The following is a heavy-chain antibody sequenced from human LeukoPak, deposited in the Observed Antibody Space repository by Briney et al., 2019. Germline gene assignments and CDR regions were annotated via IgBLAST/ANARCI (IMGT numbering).Heavy chain of an antibody. CDR3: AGASRNFGSYALDY. Sequence: PGGTLRLSCAASGFIFSSHGMNWVRQAPGKGLEWVSGISPSGDITYYADSVKGRFTISRDNSKNTVYLQMNSLRAEDTAVYYCAGASRNFGSYALDYWGQGTLVTVSS. CDR2: ISPSGDIT. V-gene: IGHV3-23*01. D-gene: IGHD1-26*01. CDR1: GFIFSSHG. J-gene: IGHJ4*02.